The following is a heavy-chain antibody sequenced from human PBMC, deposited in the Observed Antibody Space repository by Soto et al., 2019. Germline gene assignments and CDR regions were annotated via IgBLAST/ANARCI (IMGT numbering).Heavy chain of an antibody. CDR3: ATSQGSSTSLEIYYYYYYGMDV. D-gene: IGHD2-2*01. V-gene: IGHV1-69*01. Sequence: QVQLVQSGAEVKKPGSSVKVSCKASGGTFGSYAISWVRQAPGQGLEWMGGIIPIPGTANYAQKFQGRVTIAADESTSTAYMELGSLRSEDTAVYYCATSQGSSTSLEIYYYYYYGMDVWGQGTTVTVSS. CDR1: GGTFGSYA. CDR2: IIPIPGTA. J-gene: IGHJ6*02.